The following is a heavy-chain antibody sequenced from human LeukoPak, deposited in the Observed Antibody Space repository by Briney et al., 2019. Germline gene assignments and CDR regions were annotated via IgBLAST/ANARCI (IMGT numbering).Heavy chain of an antibody. CDR2: IYYSGST. Sequence: SETLSLTCAVYGGSFSGYYWSWIRQPPGNGLEWLGCIYYSGSTNYNPSLKSRVTISVDTSKNQFSLKLSSVTAADTAVYYCARDEDPYGSGSYSDYWGQGTLVTV. CDR1: GGSFSGYY. CDR3: ARDEDPYGSGSYSDY. D-gene: IGHD3-10*01. V-gene: IGHV4-59*01. J-gene: IGHJ4*02.